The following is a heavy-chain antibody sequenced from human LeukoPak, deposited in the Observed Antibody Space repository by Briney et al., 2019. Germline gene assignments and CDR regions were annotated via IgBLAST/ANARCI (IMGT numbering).Heavy chain of an antibody. D-gene: IGHD4-17*01. V-gene: IGHV3-23*01. CDR3: SIAPEQYYGDPDAFDI. J-gene: IGHJ3*02. CDR1: GFTFSSYA. CDR2: ISGSGGST. Sequence: GGSLRLSCAASGFTFSSYAMSWVRQAPGKGLEWVSAISGSGGSTYYADSVKGRFTISRDNSKNTLYLQMNSLRAEDTAVYYCSIAPEQYYGDPDAFDIWGQGTMVTVSS.